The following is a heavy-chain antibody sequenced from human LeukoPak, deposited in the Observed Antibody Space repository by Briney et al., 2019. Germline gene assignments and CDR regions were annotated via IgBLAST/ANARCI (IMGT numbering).Heavy chain of an antibody. D-gene: IGHD3-22*01. CDR1: GGSISSYY. CDR2: VHYTGST. V-gene: IGHV4-59*08. CDR3: ANYYDSSGYYLT. J-gene: IGHJ4*02. Sequence: KPSETLSLTCTVSGGSISSYYWSWIRQPPGKGLEWIGYVHYTGSTNDNPSLKSRATISLDTSKNQISLKLSSVTAADTAVYYCANYYDSSGYYLTWGQGILVTVSS.